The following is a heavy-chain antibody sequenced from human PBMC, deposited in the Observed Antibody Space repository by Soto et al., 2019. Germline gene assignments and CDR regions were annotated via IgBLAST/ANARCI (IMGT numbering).Heavy chain of an antibody. CDR3: ARDRITTPGDAFDL. D-gene: IGHD3-3*01. J-gene: IGHJ3*01. CDR2: IIPIPAIT. CDR1: GGTFSTYI. Sequence: QVQLVQSGAEVRKPGSSVKVSCKAPGGTFSTYIISWVRQAPGQGLEWIGRIIPIPAITNYAQKFQGRVTATADRSTSTAYTELTSLNSEDTAVYYWARDRITTPGDAFDLGGQGTMVTVSS. V-gene: IGHV1-69*08.